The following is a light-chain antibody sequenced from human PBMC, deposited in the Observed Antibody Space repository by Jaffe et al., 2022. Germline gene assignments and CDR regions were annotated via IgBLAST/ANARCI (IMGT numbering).Light chain of an antibody. V-gene: IGLV1-40*01. Sequence: QSVLTQPPSVSGAPGQTLTISCTGSSSNIGAGSDVHWYQQLPGKAPKVLIHGNSNRPSGVPDRFFGFKSGTSASLAITGLQADDEADYYCQSYDNSLGGSWVFGGGTKLTVL. CDR1: SSNIGAGSD. CDR2: GNS. CDR3: QSYDNSLGGSWV. J-gene: IGLJ3*02.